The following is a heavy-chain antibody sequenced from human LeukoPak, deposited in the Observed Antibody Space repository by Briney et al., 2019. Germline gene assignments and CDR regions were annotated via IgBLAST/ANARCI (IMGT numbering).Heavy chain of an antibody. D-gene: IGHD2-15*01. Sequence: GGSLRLSCAAPGFTFSSQAMSWLRQAPGKRLEWVSVISGGGDSTYYADSVKGRFTISRDNSKNTLYLQMNSLRAEDTAIYYCAKIRGVASFDYWGQGTLVTVSS. CDR2: ISGGGDST. CDR3: AKIRGVASFDY. V-gene: IGHV3-23*01. CDR1: GFTFSSQA. J-gene: IGHJ4*02.